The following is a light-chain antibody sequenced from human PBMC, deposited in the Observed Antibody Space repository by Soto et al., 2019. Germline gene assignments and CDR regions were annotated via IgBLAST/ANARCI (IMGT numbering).Light chain of an antibody. J-gene: IGKJ1*01. CDR2: KAS. CDR3: QQYNIYSWT. Sequence: DIQRTQAPSTLSASVGDRVTITCRASESISTWLAWYQQKPGKAPNLLIYKASSLESGVPSRFSGSGSGTEFTLTISSLQPDDFATYYCQQYNIYSWTFGQGTKVDIK. V-gene: IGKV1-5*03. CDR1: ESISTW.